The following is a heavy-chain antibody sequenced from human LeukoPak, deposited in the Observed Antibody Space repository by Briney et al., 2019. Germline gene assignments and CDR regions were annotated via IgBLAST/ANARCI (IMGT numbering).Heavy chain of an antibody. D-gene: IGHD3-10*01. CDR2: ISYDGNNK. Sequence: GGSLRLSCAASGFSFSSYAIHWVRQAPGKGLEWVAVISYDGNNKYYADSVKGRFTISRDNSKNTLYLQMNSLRAEDTAVYYCAKDKYYGSGSYNYYYGMDVWGQGTTVTVSS. CDR1: GFSFSSYA. V-gene: IGHV3-30-3*01. CDR3: AKDKYYGSGSYNYYYGMDV. J-gene: IGHJ6*02.